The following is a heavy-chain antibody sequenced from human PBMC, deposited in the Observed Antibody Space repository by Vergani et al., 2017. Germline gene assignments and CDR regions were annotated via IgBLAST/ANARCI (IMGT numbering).Heavy chain of an antibody. CDR3: ARAGDGRRYDSSGYYADGAFDI. V-gene: IGHV4-31*03. CDR2: IYYSGST. Sequence: QVQLQESGPGLVKPSQTLSLTCTVSGGSISSGGYYWSWIRQHPGKGLEWIGYIYYSGSTYYNPSLKSRVTISVDTSKNQFSLKLSSVTAADRAVYYCARAGDGRRYDSSGYYADGAFDIWGQGTMVTVSS. D-gene: IGHD3-22*01. J-gene: IGHJ3*02. CDR1: GGSISSGGYY.